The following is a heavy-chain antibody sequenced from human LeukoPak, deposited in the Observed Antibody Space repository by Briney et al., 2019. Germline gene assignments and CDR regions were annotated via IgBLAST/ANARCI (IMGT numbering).Heavy chain of an antibody. J-gene: IGHJ4*02. V-gene: IGHV3-21*01. CDR2: IFSSSYYI. CDR3: ARGVLGGWTVKNPFDY. CDR1: GFTFSSYS. D-gene: IGHD2-15*01. Sequence: GGSLRLSCAASGFTFSSYSMNWVRQAPRTGLEWVSSIFSSSYYIYYGDSVKGRFIISRYNAKNSLYRQMNSLREEDMAVHYCARGVLGGWTVKNPFDYWGQGTLVTVSS.